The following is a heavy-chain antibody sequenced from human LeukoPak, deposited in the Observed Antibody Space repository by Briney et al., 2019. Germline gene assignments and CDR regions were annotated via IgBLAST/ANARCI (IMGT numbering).Heavy chain of an antibody. CDR2: IIPIFGTA. CDR1: GGTFSSYA. J-gene: IGHJ6*02. D-gene: IGHD3-3*01. Sequence: SVTVSCKASGGTFSSYAISWVRQAPGQGLEWMGGIIPIFGTANYAQKFQGRVTITADESTSTAYMELSSLRSDDTAVYYCARDRFLEWLLSSYYYYYGMDVWGQGTTVTVSS. CDR3: ARDRFLEWLLSSYYYYYGMDV. V-gene: IGHV1-69*13.